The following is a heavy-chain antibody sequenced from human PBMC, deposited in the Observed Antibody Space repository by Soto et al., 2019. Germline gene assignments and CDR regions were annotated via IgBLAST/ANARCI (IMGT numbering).Heavy chain of an antibody. CDR2: IIPIFGTA. Sequence: SVKVSCKASGGTFSSYAISWVRQAPGQGLEWMGGIIPIFGTANYAQKFQGRVTITADESTSTAYMELSSLRSEDTAVYYCARDRWLHQPAYGMDVWGQGTTVTISS. D-gene: IGHD6-19*01. CDR1: GGTFSSYA. V-gene: IGHV1-69*13. J-gene: IGHJ6*02. CDR3: ARDRWLHQPAYGMDV.